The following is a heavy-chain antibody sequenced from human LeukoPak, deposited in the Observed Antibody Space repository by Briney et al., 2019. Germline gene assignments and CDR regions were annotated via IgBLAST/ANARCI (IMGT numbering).Heavy chain of an antibody. CDR1: GGTFSSYA. J-gene: IGHJ4*02. Sequence: GSSVKVSCKASGGTFSSYAISWVRQAPGQGLEWMGWISAYNGNTNYAQKLQGRVTMTTDTSTSTAYVELRSLRSDDTAVYYCARDVSGYGDYNFDYWGQGTLVTVSS. D-gene: IGHD4-17*01. V-gene: IGHV1-18*01. CDR2: ISAYNGNT. CDR3: ARDVSGYGDYNFDY.